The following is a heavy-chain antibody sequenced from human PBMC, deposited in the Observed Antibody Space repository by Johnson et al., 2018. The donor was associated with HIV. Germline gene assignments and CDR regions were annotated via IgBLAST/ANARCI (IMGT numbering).Heavy chain of an antibody. CDR3: GNDISPWAAGGDFTYGLFQH. J-gene: IGHJ1*01. Sequence: VQLVESGGALVQPGGSLRLSCEVSGFTISTFWMHWVRQVPGKGLMWVSRMRGDGRSSSYADSVKGRFTTARDNAKNQLYLRLNSLRTEVTALYYCGNDISPWAAGGDFTYGLFQHGGRGTLVTVSS. CDR2: MRGDGRSS. D-gene: IGHD3-22*01. V-gene: IGHV3-74*02. CDR1: GFTISTFW.